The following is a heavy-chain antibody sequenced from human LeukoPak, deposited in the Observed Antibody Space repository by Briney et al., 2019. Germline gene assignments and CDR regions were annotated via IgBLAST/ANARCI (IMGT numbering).Heavy chain of an antibody. D-gene: IGHD4/OR15-4a*01. CDR1: GFTFSSYA. Sequence: GRSLRLSCAASGFTFSSYAMHWVRQAPGKGLEWVAVISYDGSNKYYGDSVKGRFTISRDNSKDTLYLQMNSLRAEDTAVYYCAGGGTINYYYYGMDVWGKGTTVTVSS. CDR3: AGGGTINYYYYGMDV. J-gene: IGHJ6*04. V-gene: IGHV3-30*04. CDR2: ISYDGSNK.